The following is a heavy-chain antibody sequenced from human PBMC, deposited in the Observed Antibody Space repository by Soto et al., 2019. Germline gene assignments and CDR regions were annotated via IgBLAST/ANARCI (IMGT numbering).Heavy chain of an antibody. V-gene: IGHV3-23*01. J-gene: IGHJ4*02. CDR2: LSDSVGTT. CDR3: VRDGGSFGTSYFDY. CDR1: GFSFGTYT. D-gene: IGHD1-26*01. Sequence: GGSLRLSXAVSGFSFGTYTVNWVRQAPGMGLEWVSGLSDSVGTTHYAYSVKGRFTISRDKSKNTLYLQMSSLRAEDTAVYYCVRDGGSFGTSYFDYWGQGTLVTVSS.